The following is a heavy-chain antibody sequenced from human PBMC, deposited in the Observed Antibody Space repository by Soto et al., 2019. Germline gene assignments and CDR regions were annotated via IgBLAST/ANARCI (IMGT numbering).Heavy chain of an antibody. J-gene: IGHJ4*02. CDR3: AREVVTTKWYFDN. CDR1: GFTFSSYS. CDR2: TSSDGGGK. Sequence: QAQLMESGGGVVQPGESLRLSYATSGFTFSSYSMHWFRQSPGKGLEWVAVTSSDGGGKFYADSVKGRFTISRDNSRNTLYLQMNNLRTEDTAVYYCAREVVTTKWYFDNWGQGILVTVSS. D-gene: IGHD1-1*01. V-gene: IGHV3-30-3*01.